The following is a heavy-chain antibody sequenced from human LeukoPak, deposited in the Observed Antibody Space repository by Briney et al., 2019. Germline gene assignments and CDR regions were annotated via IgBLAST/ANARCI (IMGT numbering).Heavy chain of an antibody. CDR1: GGSISSYH. CDR2: ISTSGST. D-gene: IGHD5-24*01. Sequence: SETLSLTCSVSGGSISSYHWSWIRQPAGKGLEWIGRISTSGSTNYNPSLKSRVTMSIDTSKNHFSLKLSSVTAADTAVYYCASAARDGYNKYYFDYWGQGTLVTVSP. J-gene: IGHJ4*02. CDR3: ASAARDGYNKYYFDY. V-gene: IGHV4-4*07.